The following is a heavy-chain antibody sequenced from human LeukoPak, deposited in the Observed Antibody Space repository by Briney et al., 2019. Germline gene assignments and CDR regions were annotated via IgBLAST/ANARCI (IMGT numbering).Heavy chain of an antibody. J-gene: IGHJ4*02. V-gene: IGHV4-30-2*01. CDR2: INHSGST. CDR3: ARGFWGWANHYFDY. Sequence: PSQTLSLTCTVSGGSTSSGGYYWSWIRQPPGKGLEWIGEINHSGSTNYNPSLKSRVTISVDTSKNQFSLKLSSVTAADTAVYYCARGFWGWANHYFDYWGQGTLVTVSS. CDR1: GGSTSSGGYY. D-gene: IGHD7-27*01.